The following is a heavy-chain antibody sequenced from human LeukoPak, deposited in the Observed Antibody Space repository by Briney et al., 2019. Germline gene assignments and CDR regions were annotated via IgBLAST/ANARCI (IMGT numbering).Heavy chain of an antibody. V-gene: IGHV3-30*03. D-gene: IGHD6-19*01. Sequence: PGRSLRLSCAASGFTFSSYGMHWVRQAPGKGLEWVAVISYDGSNKYYADSVKGRFTISRDNSKNTLYLQMNSLRAEDTAVYYCARPLWLPGGYYYYGMDVWGQGTTVTVSS. CDR1: GFTFSSYG. CDR3: ARPLWLPGGYYYYGMDV. J-gene: IGHJ6*02. CDR2: ISYDGSNK.